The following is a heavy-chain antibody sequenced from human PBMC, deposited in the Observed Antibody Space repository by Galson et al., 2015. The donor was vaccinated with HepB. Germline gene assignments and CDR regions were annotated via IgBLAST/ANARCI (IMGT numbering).Heavy chain of an antibody. CDR3: ARGKIKTQNKYSSSWYWGLSENFDY. CDR1: GFTFSSYS. CDR2: ISSSSSYI. Sequence: SLRLSCAASGFTFSSYSMNWVRQAPGKGLEWVSSISSSSSYIYYADSVKGRFTISRDNAKNSLYLQMNSLRAEDTAVYYCARGKIKTQNKYSSSWYWGLSENFDYWGQGTLVTVSS. D-gene: IGHD6-13*01. J-gene: IGHJ4*02. V-gene: IGHV3-21*01.